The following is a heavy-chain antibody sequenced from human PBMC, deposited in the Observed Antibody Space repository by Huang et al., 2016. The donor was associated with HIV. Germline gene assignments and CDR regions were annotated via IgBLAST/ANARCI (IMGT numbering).Heavy chain of an antibody. J-gene: IGHJ4*02. V-gene: IGHV4-59*11. D-gene: IGHD3-3*01. CDR3: ARDHHDFWRGYRRMYFFDH. CDR2: IDYSGST. Sequence: QVQLQESGPGLVKPSETLSLTCTVSGGSISTHYWGWIRQPPGKGLEWIGSIDYSGSTNDSPSRKSRVTILLDTSKNQFSLRVNSVTAADTAMYYCARDHHDFWRGYRRMYFFDHWGQGTLVTVSS. CDR1: GGSISTHY.